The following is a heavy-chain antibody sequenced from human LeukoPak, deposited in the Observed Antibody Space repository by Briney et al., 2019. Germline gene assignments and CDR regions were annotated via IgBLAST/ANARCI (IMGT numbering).Heavy chain of an antibody. CDR1: GFTFSTHA. Sequence: GGSLRLSCVASGFTFSTHAMSWVRLAPGKGLEWVSAIGGSDGSTYYADSVKGRFTISRDSSKDTLYLQMNSLRVEDTATYYCAKRDSSGSYPYYFDYWGQGTLVTVSS. D-gene: IGHD3-22*01. CDR2: IGGSDGST. CDR3: AKRDSSGSYPYYFDY. V-gene: IGHV3-23*01. J-gene: IGHJ4*02.